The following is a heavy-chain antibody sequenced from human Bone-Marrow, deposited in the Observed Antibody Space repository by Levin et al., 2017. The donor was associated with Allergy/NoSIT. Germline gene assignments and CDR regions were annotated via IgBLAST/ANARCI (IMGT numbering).Heavy chain of an antibody. CDR1: GFTFSSYA. V-gene: IGHV3-64D*06. CDR2: ISSNGGST. CDR3: VKDDSEGTETAKGVDY. D-gene: IGHD3/OR15-3a*01. J-gene: IGHJ4*02. Sequence: GGSLRLSCSASGFTFSSYAMHWVRQAPGKGLEYVSAISSNGGSTYYADSVKGRFTISRDSSKNTLYLQMSSLRAEDTAVYYCVKDDSEGTETAKGVDYWGQGTLVTVSS.